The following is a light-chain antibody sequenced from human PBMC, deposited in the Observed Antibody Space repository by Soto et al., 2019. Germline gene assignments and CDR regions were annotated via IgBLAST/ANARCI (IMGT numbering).Light chain of an antibody. CDR1: SSDVGVYKY. V-gene: IGLV2-14*01. Sequence: QSALTQPASVSGSPGQSITISCTGTSSDVGVYKYVSWYQQHPGKAPKLMIYEVSHRPSGVSNRFSGSKSGNTASLTISGLQAEDEADYNCSSYTRSSNVVFGGGTKLTVL. CDR3: SSYTRSSNVV. CDR2: EVS. J-gene: IGLJ2*01.